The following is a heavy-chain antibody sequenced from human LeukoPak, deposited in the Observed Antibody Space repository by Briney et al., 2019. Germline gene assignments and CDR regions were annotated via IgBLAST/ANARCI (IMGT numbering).Heavy chain of an antibody. D-gene: IGHD3-9*01. CDR2: IIPIFGTA. V-gene: IGHV1-69*06. CDR3: ARERTDYDILTGYYEEAGDDY. J-gene: IGHJ4*02. Sequence: ASVKVSCKASGYIFTIYGVSWVRQAPGQGLEWMGGIIPIFGTANYAQKFQGRVTITADKSTSTAYMELSSLRSEDTAVYYCARERTDYDILTGYYEEAGDDYWGQGTLVTVSS. CDR1: GYIFTIYG.